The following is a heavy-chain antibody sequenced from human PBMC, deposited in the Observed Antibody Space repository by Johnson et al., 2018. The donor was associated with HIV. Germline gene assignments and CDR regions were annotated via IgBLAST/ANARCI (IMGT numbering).Heavy chain of an antibody. D-gene: IGHD2-8*01. V-gene: IGHV3-33*01. CDR2: IWYDGSNK. Sequence: VESGGGVVQPGGSLRLSCAASGFTFSSYAMHWVRQAPGKGLEWVAVIWYDGSNKYYADSVKGRFTISRDNSKNTLYLQMNSLKTEDTAVYYCTTARTYFWGQWTMVTVSS. J-gene: IGHJ3*01. CDR1: GFTFSSYA. CDR3: TTARTYF.